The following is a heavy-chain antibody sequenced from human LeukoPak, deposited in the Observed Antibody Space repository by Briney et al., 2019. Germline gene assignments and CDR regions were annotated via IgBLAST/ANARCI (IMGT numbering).Heavy chain of an antibody. J-gene: IGHJ4*02. CDR2: IYSGGTT. V-gene: IGHV3-66*01. CDR3: ARVRGWKYFDY. CDR1: GFNVNSNY. D-gene: IGHD1-1*01. Sequence: PGGSLRLSCAASGFNVNSNYMSWVRQAPGKGLDWVSVIYSGGTTYYADSVKGRFTISRDNSKNTLSLQMNSLRAEDTAMYYCARVRGWKYFDYWGQGTLVTVSP.